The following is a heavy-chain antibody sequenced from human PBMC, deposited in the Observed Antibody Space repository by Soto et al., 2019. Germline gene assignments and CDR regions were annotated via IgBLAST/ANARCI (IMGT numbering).Heavy chain of an antibody. J-gene: IGHJ2*01. D-gene: IGHD2-21*02. V-gene: IGHV3-23*01. CDR1: GLTFSNYA. Sequence: EVLLLESGGNLVQPGGSLRLSCAASGLTFSNYAMSWVRQAPGKGLEWVSAISGGGLSTYYADSVKGRFTISRDNSRNTLFLQMSALRAEDTAVYYCAITPNCGRDCSADSYWFFDLWGRGTLVTVSS. CDR2: ISGGGLST. CDR3: AITPNCGRDCSADSYWFFDL.